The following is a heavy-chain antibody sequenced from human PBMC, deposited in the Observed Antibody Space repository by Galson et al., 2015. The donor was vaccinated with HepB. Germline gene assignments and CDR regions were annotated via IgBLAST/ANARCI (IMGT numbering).Heavy chain of an antibody. CDR3: ARGAVTIFGVAHMNDAFDI. CDR2: IIPIFGTA. Sequence: SVKVSCKASGGTFSSYAISWVRQAPGQGLEWMGGIIPIFGTANYAQKFQGRVTITADESTSTAYMELSSLRSEDTAVYYCARGAVTIFGVAHMNDAFDIWGQGTMVTVSS. D-gene: IGHD3-3*01. CDR1: GGTFSSYA. V-gene: IGHV1-69*13. J-gene: IGHJ3*02.